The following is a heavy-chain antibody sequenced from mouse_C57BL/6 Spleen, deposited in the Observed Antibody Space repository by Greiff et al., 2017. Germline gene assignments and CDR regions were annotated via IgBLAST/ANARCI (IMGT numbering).Heavy chain of an antibody. J-gene: IGHJ1*03. CDR1: GFTFSDYY. CDR2: INYDGSST. CDR3: ARDYEGWYFDV. V-gene: IGHV5-16*01. D-gene: IGHD1-1*01. Sequence: EVQLVESEGGLVQPGSSMKLSCTASGFTFSDYYMAWVRQVPEKGLEWVANINYDGSSTYYLDSLKSRFIISRDNAKNILYLQMSSLKSEDTATYYCARDYEGWYFDVWGTGTTVTVSS.